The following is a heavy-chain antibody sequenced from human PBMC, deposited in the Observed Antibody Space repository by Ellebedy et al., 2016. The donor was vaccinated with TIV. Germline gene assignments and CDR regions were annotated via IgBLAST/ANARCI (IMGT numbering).Heavy chain of an antibody. V-gene: IGHV3-30*18. Sequence: GESLKISXAASGFSFSTLGMHWVRQAPGKGLEWVAVISNDGNNQYYADSVKGRFTVSRDNSQNTLYLQMSSLRVEDTAVYYCAKEPGYSSREWGQGTLVTVSS. CDR2: ISNDGNNQ. CDR1: GFSFSTLG. J-gene: IGHJ4*02. D-gene: IGHD6-13*01. CDR3: AKEPGYSSRE.